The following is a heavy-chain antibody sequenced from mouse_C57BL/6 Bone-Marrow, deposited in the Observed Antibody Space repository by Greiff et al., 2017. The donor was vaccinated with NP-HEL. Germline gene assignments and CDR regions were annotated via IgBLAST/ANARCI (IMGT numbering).Heavy chain of an antibody. CDR3: ARDYYGSPFDY. CDR2: IYPGDGDT. Sequence: VQLQQSGAELVKPGASVKISCKASGYAFSSYWMNWVKQRPGKGLEWIGQIYPGDGDTNYNGQFKGKATLTADKSSSTAYMQLSSLTSEDSAVYFCARDYYGSPFDYWGQGTTLTVSS. CDR1: GYAFSSYW. V-gene: IGHV1-80*01. D-gene: IGHD1-1*01. J-gene: IGHJ2*01.